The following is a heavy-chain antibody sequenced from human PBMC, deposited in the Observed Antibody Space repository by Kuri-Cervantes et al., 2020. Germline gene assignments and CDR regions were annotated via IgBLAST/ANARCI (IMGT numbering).Heavy chain of an antibody. CDR3: ARGYSSSWYEGLWFVY. J-gene: IGHJ4*02. CDR2: ISAYNGNT. V-gene: IGHV1-18*01. CDR1: GYTFTSYG. Sequence: ASVKVSCKASGYTFTSYGISWVRQAPGQGLEWMGWISAYNGNTNYAQKLQGRVTMTTDTSTSTAYMELRSLRSEDTAVYYCARGYSSSWYEGLWFVYWGQGTLVTVSS. D-gene: IGHD6-13*01.